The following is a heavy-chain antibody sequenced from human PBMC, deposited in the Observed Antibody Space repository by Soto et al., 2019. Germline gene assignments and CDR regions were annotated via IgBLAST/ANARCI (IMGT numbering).Heavy chain of an antibody. Sequence: QVQLVQSGAEVKKPGASVKVSCKASGYSFTSHGISWVRQAPGQGLEWMAWISASNGDTNYAQKFQGRVTVTTDTSRSTGYMKLRSLRSEDTAVYYCARMVRGSNIDYYHCMDVWGKGTTVTVSS. J-gene: IGHJ6*03. CDR2: ISASNGDT. D-gene: IGHD3-10*01. CDR3: ARMVRGSNIDYYHCMDV. CDR1: GYSFTSHG. V-gene: IGHV1-18*01.